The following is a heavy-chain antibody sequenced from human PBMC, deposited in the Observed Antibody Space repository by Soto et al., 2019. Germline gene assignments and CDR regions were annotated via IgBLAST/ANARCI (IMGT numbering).Heavy chain of an antibody. CDR2: IYYSGST. V-gene: IGHV4-31*03. D-gene: IGHD3-10*01. Sequence: SETLSLTCTVSGGSISSGGYYWSWIRQHPGKGLEWIGYIYYSGSTYYNPSLKSRVTISVDTSKNQFSLKLSSVTAADTAVYYCAREQITMVRGVYYYGMDVWGQGTTVTVSS. CDR1: GGSISSGGYY. J-gene: IGHJ6*02. CDR3: AREQITMVRGVYYYGMDV.